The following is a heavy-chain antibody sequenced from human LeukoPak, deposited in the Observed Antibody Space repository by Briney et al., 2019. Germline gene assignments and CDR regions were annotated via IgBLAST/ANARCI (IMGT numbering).Heavy chain of an antibody. J-gene: IGHJ3*02. D-gene: IGHD3-3*01. CDR3: ANLASGRDDAFDI. CDR1: GFTFSSYG. V-gene: IGHV3-30*18. Sequence: QPGRSLRLSCAASGFTFSSYGMHWVRQAPGKGLEWVAVISYDGSNKYYADSVKGRFTISRDNSKNTLYLQMSSLRAEDTAVYYCANLASGRDDAFDIWGQGTMVTVSS. CDR2: ISYDGSNK.